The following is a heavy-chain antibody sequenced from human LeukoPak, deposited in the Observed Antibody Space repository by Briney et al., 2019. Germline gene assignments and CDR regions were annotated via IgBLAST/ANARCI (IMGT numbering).Heavy chain of an antibody. J-gene: IGHJ5*02. D-gene: IGHD3-10*01. CDR1: GFTFSSYS. Sequence: PGGSLRLSCAASGFTFSSYSMNWVRQAPGKGLEWVSSISSSSSYIYYADSVKGRFTISRDNAKNSLYLQMNSLRAEDTAVCYCARAVTYYYGSVTYDWFDPWGQGTLVTVSS. CDR3: ARAVTYYYGSVTYDWFDP. V-gene: IGHV3-21*01. CDR2: ISSSSSYI.